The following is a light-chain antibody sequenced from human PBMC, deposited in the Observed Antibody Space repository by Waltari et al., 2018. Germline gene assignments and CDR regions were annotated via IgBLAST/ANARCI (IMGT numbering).Light chain of an antibody. V-gene: IGKV1-12*01. Sequence: DIQMTQSRSSVSASVGDRVTITCRASQSISSWLAWYQQKPGKAPNLLIYGASNLQSGVPSRFSGSGSGTDFTLTISSLQPEDFATYYCQQANSFPLFGGGTKVEIK. CDR1: QSISSW. CDR2: GAS. CDR3: QQANSFPL. J-gene: IGKJ4*01.